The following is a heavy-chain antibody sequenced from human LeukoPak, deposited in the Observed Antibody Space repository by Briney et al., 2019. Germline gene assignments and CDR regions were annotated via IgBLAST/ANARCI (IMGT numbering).Heavy chain of an antibody. CDR1: GFTFSSYS. CDR2: ISSSSSYI. Sequence: PGGSLRLSCAASGFTFSSYSMNWVRQAPGKGLEWVSSISSSSSYIYYADSVKGRFTTSRDNAKNSLYLQMNSLRAEDTAVYYCATARNCSSTSCYPNWFDPWGHGTLVTVSS. J-gene: IGHJ5*02. V-gene: IGHV3-21*01. D-gene: IGHD2-2*01. CDR3: ATARNCSSTSCYPNWFDP.